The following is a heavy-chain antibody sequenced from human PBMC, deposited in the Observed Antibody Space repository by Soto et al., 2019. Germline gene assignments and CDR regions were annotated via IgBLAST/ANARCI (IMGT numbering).Heavy chain of an antibody. CDR3: AKTKEGGFDP. Sequence: QVQLQESGPGLVKPSETLSLTCTVSGDSISTYYWSWIRQPPGKGLEWMGYFHYSANTNYNPSLKSPITISVDTAKNPFSLKLASGAAADTAVYYCAKTKEGGFDPWGQGILVTVSS. J-gene: IGHJ5*02. V-gene: IGHV4-59*01. CDR1: GDSISTYY. CDR2: FHYSANT. D-gene: IGHD3-16*01.